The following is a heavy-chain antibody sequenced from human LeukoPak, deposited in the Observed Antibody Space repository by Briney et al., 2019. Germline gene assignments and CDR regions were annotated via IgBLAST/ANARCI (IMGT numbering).Heavy chain of an antibody. J-gene: IGHJ4*02. CDR3: SRAPTTMAYFDS. D-gene: IGHD5-18*01. CDR2: IRNKANSYTT. Sequence: GGSLRLSCGASGFTFSDHYMHWVRQAPGKGLEWVGRIRNKANSYTTEYAPSVKGRFTISRDDSKNSVYLQMNSLKIEDTAVYYCSRAPTTMAYFDSWGQGTLVTVSS. V-gene: IGHV3-72*01. CDR1: GFTFSDHY.